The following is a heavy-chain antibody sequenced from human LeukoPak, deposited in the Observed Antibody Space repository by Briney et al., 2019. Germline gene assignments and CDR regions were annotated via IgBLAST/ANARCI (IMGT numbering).Heavy chain of an antibody. CDR2: ISSSSSYI. Sequence: GGSLRLSCAASGFTFSSYSMNWVRQAPGKGLEWVSSISSSSSYIYYADSVKGRFTISRDNAKNSLYLQMNSLRAEDTAVYYCARVSSSWARASDIWGQGTMVTVSS. D-gene: IGHD6-13*01. J-gene: IGHJ3*02. CDR3: ARVSSSWARASDI. CDR1: GFTFSSYS. V-gene: IGHV3-21*01.